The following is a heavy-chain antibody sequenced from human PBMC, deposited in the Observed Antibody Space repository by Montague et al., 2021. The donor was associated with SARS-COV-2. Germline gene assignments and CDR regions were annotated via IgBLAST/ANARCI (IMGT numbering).Heavy chain of an antibody. D-gene: IGHD2-21*01. J-gene: IGHJ4*02. CDR1: GGSLSSGLFY. Sequence: SETLSLTCTVSGGSLSSGLFYWGWIRQPPGKGLEWIGSIHNGGTTTNNPSPKSRVTLSADSSKNQFSLRLDSMTAADTAVYYCARHLAYCAGDCYPDYFDYWGLGTLVTASS. V-gene: IGHV4-39*01. CDR3: ARHLAYCAGDCYPDYFDY. CDR2: IHNGGTT.